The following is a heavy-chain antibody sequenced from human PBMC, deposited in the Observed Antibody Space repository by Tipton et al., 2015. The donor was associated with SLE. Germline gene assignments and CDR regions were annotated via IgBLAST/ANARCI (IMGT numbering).Heavy chain of an antibody. Sequence: QSGPEVKGPGASVKISCRASGYSIGSNPIVWVRQAPGQGLEWMGWINTNTGNPTYAPGFTGRFVFSLDTSVSTAYLQISSLKAEDTAVYYCAGALRYFDWLPNPPPSGMDVWGQGTTVTVSS. CDR2: INTNTGNP. J-gene: IGHJ6*02. D-gene: IGHD3-9*01. CDR1: GYSIGSNP. V-gene: IGHV7-4-1*02. CDR3: AGALRYFDWLPNPPPSGMDV.